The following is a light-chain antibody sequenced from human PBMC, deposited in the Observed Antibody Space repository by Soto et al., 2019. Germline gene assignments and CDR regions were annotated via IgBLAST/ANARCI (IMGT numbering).Light chain of an antibody. CDR2: DAS. CDR3: QEYDGAPPVT. V-gene: IGKV3-20*01. Sequence: EIVLTQSPDTRSLSQGDRATLSCRASQSVRSERLAWYQQKPGQAPRLVIFDASTRATGIPERFSGSGSGTHFTLTITSLEPEDFAVYYCQEYDGAPPVTFGLGTKVDIK. J-gene: IGKJ1*01. CDR1: QSVRSER.